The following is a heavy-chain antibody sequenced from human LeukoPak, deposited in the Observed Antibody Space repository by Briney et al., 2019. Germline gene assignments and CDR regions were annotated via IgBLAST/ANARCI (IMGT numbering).Heavy chain of an antibody. J-gene: IGHJ4*02. D-gene: IGHD6-13*01. V-gene: IGHV4-31*03. Sequence: PSETLSLTCTVSGGSISSGGYYWSWIRQHPGKGLEWIGYTYYSGSTYYNPSLKSRVTISVDTSKNQFSLKLSSVTAADTAVYYCAGGSSWYYFDYWGQGTLVTVSS. CDR3: AGGSSWYYFDY. CDR1: GGSISSGGYY. CDR2: TYYSGST.